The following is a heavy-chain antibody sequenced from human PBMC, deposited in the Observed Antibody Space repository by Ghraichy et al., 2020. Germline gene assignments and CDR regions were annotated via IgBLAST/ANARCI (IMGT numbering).Heavy chain of an antibody. Sequence: SCSVSGGSVSSGPYYWSWIRQPPGKRLEWITYIYYSGSTTYNPSLKSRVTISVDTSKNQFSLTLTSVTAADTAVYYCASGLGYDSTFFDYWGQGALVTVSS. CDR2: IYYSGST. CDR1: GGSVSSGPYY. V-gene: IGHV4-61*01. D-gene: IGHD3-16*01. J-gene: IGHJ4*02. CDR3: ASGLGYDSTFFDY.